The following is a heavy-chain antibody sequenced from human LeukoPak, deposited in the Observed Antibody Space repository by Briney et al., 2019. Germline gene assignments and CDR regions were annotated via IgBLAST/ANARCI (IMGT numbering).Heavy chain of an antibody. D-gene: IGHD1-14*01. CDR1: GASVSSYY. J-gene: IGHJ4*02. Sequence: SETLSLTCTVSGASVSSYYWSWIRQSPGKGLEWIGYIHNSGRTNYNPSLKSRVTGFVDTSKSQVSLRLSSVTAADTAVYYCARHGTISSESYFDYWGQGALVTVSS. CDR2: IHNSGRT. V-gene: IGHV4-59*08. CDR3: ARHGTISSESYFDY.